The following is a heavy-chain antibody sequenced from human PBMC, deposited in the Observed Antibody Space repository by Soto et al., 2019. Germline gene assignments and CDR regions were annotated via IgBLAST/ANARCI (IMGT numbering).Heavy chain of an antibody. J-gene: IGHJ4*02. CDR2: ISAYNGNT. V-gene: IGHV1-18*01. CDR3: ARGITLPTPLDY. D-gene: IGHD1-20*01. CDR1: GYTFTSYA. Sequence: GASVKVSCKASGYTFTSYAISWVRQAPGQGLEWMGWISAYNGNTNYAQKFQGRVTITRDTSASTAYMELSSLRSEDTAVYYCARGITLPTPLDYWGQGTLVTVSS.